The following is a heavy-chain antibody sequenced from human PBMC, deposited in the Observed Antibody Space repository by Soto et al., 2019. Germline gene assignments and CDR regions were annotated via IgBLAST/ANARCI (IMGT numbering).Heavy chain of an antibody. CDR1: GFSLSTSGMC. V-gene: IGHV2-70*01. CDR2: IDWDDDK. J-gene: IGHJ4*02. CDR3: ARMVWIAARPALWYFDY. D-gene: IGHD6-6*01. Sequence: SGPTLVNPTQTLTLTCTFSGFSLSTSGMCVSWIRQPPGKALEWLALIDWDDDKYYSTSLKTRLTISKDTSKNQVVLTMTNMDTVDTATYYCARMVWIAARPALWYFDYWGQGTLVTVSS.